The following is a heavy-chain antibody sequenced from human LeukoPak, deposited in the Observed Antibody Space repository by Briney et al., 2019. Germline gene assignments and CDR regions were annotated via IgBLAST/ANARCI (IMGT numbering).Heavy chain of an antibody. Sequence: GGSLRLSCAASGFMFSSYWMSWVRQAPGKGLEWVADIKEDGSEKSYVDSVKGRFTISRDNSKNTLYLQMNSLRAEDTAVYYCARSGLANPGSWGQGTLVTVSS. V-gene: IGHV3-7*03. CDR3: ARSGLANPGS. J-gene: IGHJ5*02. CDR1: GFMFSSYW. D-gene: IGHD1-14*01. CDR2: IKEDGSEK.